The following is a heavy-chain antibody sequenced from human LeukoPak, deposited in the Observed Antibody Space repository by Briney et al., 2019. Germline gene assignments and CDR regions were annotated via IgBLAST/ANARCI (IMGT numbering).Heavy chain of an antibody. CDR1: GFTFSDYA. CDR3: ATDRERDPSVYYLV. V-gene: IGHV3-23*01. D-gene: IGHD3-22*01. Sequence: AGGSLRLSCAASGFTFSDYAMSWVRQAPGQGLEWVSTISDDGSGTYYADSVKGRFTISRDNSKNTLFLQINSLRAEDSAVYHCATDRERDPSVYYLVGGQGTLITVSS. J-gene: IGHJ4*02. CDR2: ISDDGSGT.